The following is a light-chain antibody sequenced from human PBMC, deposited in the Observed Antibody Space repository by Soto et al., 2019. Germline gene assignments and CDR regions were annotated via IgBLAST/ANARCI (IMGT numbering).Light chain of an antibody. Sequence: QCVRQQAASGSRAAGGGGRLSCPGNSSDVGGYNYVSWYQQHPGKAPKLMIYEVSKRPSGVPDRFSGSKSGNTASLTVSGLQAEDEADYYCCSYAGSNNFPYVFGTGTKVTGL. CDR1: SSDVGGYNY. CDR2: EVS. V-gene: IGLV2-8*02. J-gene: IGLJ1*01. CDR3: CSYAGSNNFPYV.